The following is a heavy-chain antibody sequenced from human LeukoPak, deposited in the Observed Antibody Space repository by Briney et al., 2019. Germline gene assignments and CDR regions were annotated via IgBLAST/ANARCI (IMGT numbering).Heavy chain of an antibody. CDR3: ARDRIEGLPYYDFWSGLNWFDP. J-gene: IGHJ5*02. Sequence: ASVKVSCKASGYTFTSYYMHWVRQAPGQGLEWMGIINPSGGSTSYAQKFQGRVTMTRDTSTSTVYMELSSLRSEDTAVYYCARDRIEGLPYYDFWSGLNWFDPWGQGTLVTVSS. D-gene: IGHD3-3*01. V-gene: IGHV1-46*01. CDR2: INPSGGST. CDR1: GYTFTSYY.